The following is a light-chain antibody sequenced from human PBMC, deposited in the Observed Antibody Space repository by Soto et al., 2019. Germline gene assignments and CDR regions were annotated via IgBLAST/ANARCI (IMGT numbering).Light chain of an antibody. CDR2: GAS. Sequence: EIVMTQSPATLSVSPGERATLSCRASQSVSSNLAWYQQKPGQAPRLLIYGASTRATGIPARFSGSGSGTEFTLTINSLQSEDFVVYYCQQCDNWPPTFGQGTRLEI. CDR3: QQCDNWPPT. J-gene: IGKJ5*01. V-gene: IGKV3-15*01. CDR1: QSVSSN.